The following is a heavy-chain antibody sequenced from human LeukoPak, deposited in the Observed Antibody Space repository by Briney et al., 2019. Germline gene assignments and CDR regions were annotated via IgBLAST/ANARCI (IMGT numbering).Heavy chain of an antibody. CDR3: ATARTTVTPFDY. CDR1: GGSFSGYY. V-gene: IGHV4-34*01. Sequence: SETLSLTCAVYGGSFSGYYWSWIRQPPGKGLEWIGEINHSGSTNYNPSLKSRVTISVDTSKNQFSLKLSSVTAADTAVYYCATARTTVTPFDYWGQGTLVTVSS. J-gene: IGHJ4*02. D-gene: IGHD4-17*01. CDR2: INHSGST.